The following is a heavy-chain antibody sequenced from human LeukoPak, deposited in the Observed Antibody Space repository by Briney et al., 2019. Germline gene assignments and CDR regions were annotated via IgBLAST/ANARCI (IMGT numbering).Heavy chain of an antibody. J-gene: IGHJ3*02. CDR2: IWYDGSNK. CDR3: ARDLGWFGELSEKDAFDI. V-gene: IGHV3-33*01. CDR1: GFTFSSYG. Sequence: QPGRSLRLSCAASGFTFSSYGMHWVRQAPGKGLEWVAVIWYDGSNKYYADSVKGRFTISRDNSKNTLYLQMNSLRAEDSAVYYCARDLGWFGELSEKDAFDIWGQGTMVTVSS. D-gene: IGHD3-10*01.